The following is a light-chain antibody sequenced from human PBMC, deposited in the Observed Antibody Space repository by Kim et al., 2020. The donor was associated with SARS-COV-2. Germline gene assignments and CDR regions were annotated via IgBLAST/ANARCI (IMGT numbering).Light chain of an antibody. J-gene: IGKJ2*01. V-gene: IGKV3-20*01. CDR2: GAS. CDR3: QEHGSLRYT. Sequence: EIVLTQSPGTLSLSPGERATLSCRASQSVSSSHLAWYQQRPGQAPRLIVYGASSRATGIPDRFSGSGSGTDFTLTISRLEPEDSAMYYCQEHGSLRYTFGQGTKLEI. CDR1: QSVSSSH.